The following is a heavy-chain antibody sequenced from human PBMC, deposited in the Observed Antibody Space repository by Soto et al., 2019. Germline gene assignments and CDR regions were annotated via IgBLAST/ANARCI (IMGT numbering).Heavy chain of an antibody. CDR1: GGSISSSSYY. CDR3: ARPTYYDFWSGYSKRGGDAFDI. CDR2: IYYSGST. J-gene: IGHJ3*02. D-gene: IGHD3-3*01. V-gene: IGHV4-39*01. Sequence: QLQLQESGPGLVKPSETLSLTCTVSGGSISSSSYYWGWIRQPPGKGLEWIGSIYYSGSTYYNPSLQSRVTISVDTSKNQFSLKLSSVTAADTAVYYCARPTYYDFWSGYSKRGGDAFDIWGQGTMVTVSS.